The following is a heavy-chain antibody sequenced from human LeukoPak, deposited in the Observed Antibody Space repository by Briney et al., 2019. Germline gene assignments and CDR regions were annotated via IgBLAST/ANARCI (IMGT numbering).Heavy chain of an antibody. CDR1: GFTFSSYG. J-gene: IGHJ4*02. CDR2: LWYDGSNK. CDR3: AISSTVTTLFDY. Sequence: PGGSLRLSCAASGFTFSSYGMHWVRQAPGKGLEWVAVLWYDGSNKYYADSVKGRFTISRDNSKNTLYLQMNSLRAEDTAVYYCAISSTVTTLFDYWGQGTLVTVSS. V-gene: IGHV3-33*01. D-gene: IGHD4-17*01.